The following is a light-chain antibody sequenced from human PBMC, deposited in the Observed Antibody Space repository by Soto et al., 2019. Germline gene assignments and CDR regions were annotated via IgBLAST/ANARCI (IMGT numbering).Light chain of an antibody. CDR3: AGWDGSLSGHVV. Sequence: QSVLTQPPSASGTPGQRVTISCSGSSSNIGSSYVYWYQQLPGTAPKLVIFRNNQRPSGVSDRFSGSKSGTSASLAISGLRSEDEADYYCAGWDGSLSGHVVFGGGTKLTVL. J-gene: IGLJ2*01. CDR1: SSNIGSSY. CDR2: RNN. V-gene: IGLV1-47*01.